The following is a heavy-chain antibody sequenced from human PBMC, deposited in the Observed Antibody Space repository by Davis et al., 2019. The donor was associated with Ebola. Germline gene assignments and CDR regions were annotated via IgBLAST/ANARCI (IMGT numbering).Heavy chain of an antibody. CDR2: ISFDGSNK. CDR3: TSQAAPDYDSSGYYYVESDY. J-gene: IGHJ4*02. D-gene: IGHD3-22*01. V-gene: IGHV3-30*03. CDR1: GFSFRSYG. Sequence: PGGSLRLSCAVSGFSFRSYGMHWVRQAPGKGLEWVAVISFDGSNKYYADSVKGRFTISRDDSKNTAYLQMNSLKTEDTAVYYCTSQAAPDYDSSGYYYVESDYWGQGTLVTVSS.